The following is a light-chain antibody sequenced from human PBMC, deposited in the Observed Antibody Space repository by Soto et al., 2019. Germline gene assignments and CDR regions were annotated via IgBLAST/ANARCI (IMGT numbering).Light chain of an antibody. CDR1: QSLRHRDGHTY. V-gene: IGKV2-24*01. Sequence: DIVMTQPPLSSPVTLGQPASISCRSSQSLRHRDGHTYLSWVQQRPGQPPRLLIYKTSDRLSGVPDRFSGSGAGTDFTRRISRVEAEDVGIYYCMQGTQFPLTFGGGTKLEIK. CDR3: MQGTQFPLT. J-gene: IGKJ4*01. CDR2: KTS.